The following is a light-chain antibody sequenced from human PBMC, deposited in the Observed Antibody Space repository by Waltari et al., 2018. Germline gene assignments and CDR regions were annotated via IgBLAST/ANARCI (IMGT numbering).Light chain of an antibody. J-gene: IGLJ2*01. CDR1: SNDVGHSKP. CDR3: LSYTSSITFV. CDR2: EVT. V-gene: IGLV2-23*02. Sequence: QPALTQPASVSGSPGQSITTSCTGPSNDVGHSKPVCWYQQHPGKAPKPIISEVTERPSGVSDRFSGSKSGNTASLTISGLQAEDEADYYCLSYTSSITFVFGGGTKLSVL.